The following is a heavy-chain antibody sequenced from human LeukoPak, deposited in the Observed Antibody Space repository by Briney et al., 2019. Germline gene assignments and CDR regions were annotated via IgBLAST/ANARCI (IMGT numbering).Heavy chain of an antibody. Sequence: GGSLRLSCAASGFTFSWFGMHWVRQAPGKGLEWMTFIRTDGSIKYYADSVKGRFTISRDNSKKTVYLQMNSLRVEDTAVYYCAKVGSGSYFDYWGQGTLVTVSS. J-gene: IGHJ4*02. CDR2: IRTDGSIK. CDR3: AKVGSGSYFDY. V-gene: IGHV3-30*02. CDR1: GFTFSWFG. D-gene: IGHD1-26*01.